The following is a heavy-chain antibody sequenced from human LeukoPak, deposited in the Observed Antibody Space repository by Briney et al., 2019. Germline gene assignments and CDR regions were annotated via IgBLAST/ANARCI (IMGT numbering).Heavy chain of an antibody. CDR3: ARGHGVVYYYMDV. V-gene: IGHV3-13*01. CDR1: GFTSSSYD. CDR2: IGTAGDT. Sequence: PGGSLRLSCAASGFTSSSYDMHWVRHATGKGLEWVSAIGTAGDTYYPGSVKGRFTISRENAKNSLYLQMNSLRAGDTAVYYCARGHGVVYYYMDVWGKGTTVTISS. D-gene: IGHD2-15*01. J-gene: IGHJ6*03.